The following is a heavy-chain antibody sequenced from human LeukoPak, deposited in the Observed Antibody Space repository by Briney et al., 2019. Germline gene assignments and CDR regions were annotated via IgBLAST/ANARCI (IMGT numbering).Heavy chain of an antibody. CDR2: INSDGSST. CDR3: ARGGILTGYFEDY. V-gene: IGHV3-74*01. D-gene: IGHD3-9*01. J-gene: IGHJ4*02. Sequence: GGSLRLSCSASGFTFSRHAMHWVRQAPGKGLVWVSRINSDGSSTSYADSVKGRFTISRDNAKNSLYLQMDSLRAEDTAFYYCARGGILTGYFEDYWGQGTLVTVSS. CDR1: GFTFSRHA.